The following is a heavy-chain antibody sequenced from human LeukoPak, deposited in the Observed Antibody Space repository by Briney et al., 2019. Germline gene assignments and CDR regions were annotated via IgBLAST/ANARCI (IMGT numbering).Heavy chain of an antibody. CDR2: ISSSSSTI. CDR1: GFTFSSYS. CDR3: AKGPHSGYSSSWTQYFQH. J-gene: IGHJ1*01. D-gene: IGHD6-13*01. Sequence: GGSLRLSCAASGFTFSSYSMNWVRQAPGKGLEWVSYISSSSSTIYYADSVKGRFTISRDNSKNTLYLQMNSLRAEDTAVYYCAKGPHSGYSSSWTQYFQHWGQGTLVTVSS. V-gene: IGHV3-48*01.